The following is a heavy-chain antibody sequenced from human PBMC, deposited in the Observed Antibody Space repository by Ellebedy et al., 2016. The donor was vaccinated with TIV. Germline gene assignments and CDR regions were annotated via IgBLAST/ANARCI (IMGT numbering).Heavy chain of an antibody. V-gene: IGHV1-46*01. D-gene: IGHD6-19*01. Sequence: ASAKVSCKASGYMFTNYYLHWVRQAPGQGLEWMGITHPSGGSTSYAQKFQGRVNMTGDTSTSTVFLEMSSLRAEDTAIYYCARGSYSITVEGSMDVWGQGTTVTVSS. CDR2: THPSGGST. J-gene: IGHJ6*02. CDR1: GYMFTNYY. CDR3: ARGSYSITVEGSMDV.